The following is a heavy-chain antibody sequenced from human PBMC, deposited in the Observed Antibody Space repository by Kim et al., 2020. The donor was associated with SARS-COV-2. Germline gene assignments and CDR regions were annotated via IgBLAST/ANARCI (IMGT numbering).Heavy chain of an antibody. CDR3: ASARITMIVVDAFDT. J-gene: IGHJ3*02. V-gene: IGHV4-31*02. Sequence: PAPKRRVTISADTSKNQFSLKLSSVTAADTAVYYCASARITMIVVDAFDTWGQGTMVTVSS. D-gene: IGHD3-22*01.